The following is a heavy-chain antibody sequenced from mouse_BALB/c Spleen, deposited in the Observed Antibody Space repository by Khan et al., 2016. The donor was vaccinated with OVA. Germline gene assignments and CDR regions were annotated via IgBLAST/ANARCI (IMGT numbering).Heavy chain of an antibody. D-gene: IGHD1-1*02. J-gene: IGHJ3*01. V-gene: IGHV5-6*01. Sequence: EVKLVESGGDLVKTGGSLKLSCAASGFTFSTYGMSWVRQTPDKKLEWVATISSGGHYTYYIDSVKGRFTISRDNAKNILYLQMTSLRSEDTAMDYCARLAYYYNSEGFDYWGQGTLVTVSA. CDR1: GFTFSTYG. CDR2: ISSGGHYT. CDR3: ARLAYYYNSEGFDY.